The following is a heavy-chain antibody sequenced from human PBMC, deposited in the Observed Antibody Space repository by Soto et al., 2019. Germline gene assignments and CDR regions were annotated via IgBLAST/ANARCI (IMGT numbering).Heavy chain of an antibody. J-gene: IGHJ5*01. Sequence: QVQLVQSGAEVKKPGASVKVSCKASGYTFTSYGLSWVRQAPGQGLEWMGRISAYNYNTNYAQKLQGRVTMTTDTSTSTADLELRSQISADTAGYYCARVVAGLGAWFDSWGQGTLVTVSS. V-gene: IGHV1-18*01. CDR2: ISAYNYNT. CDR3: ARVVAGLGAWFDS. D-gene: IGHD2-15*01. CDR1: GYTFTSYG.